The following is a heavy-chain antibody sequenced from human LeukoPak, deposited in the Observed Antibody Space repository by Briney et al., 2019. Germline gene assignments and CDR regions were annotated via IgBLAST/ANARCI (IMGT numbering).Heavy chain of an antibody. CDR1: GDSVTSTTYF. J-gene: IGHJ4*02. CDR3: ARGRYNSKTDFDY. CDR2: LRYSGGT. V-gene: IGHV4-39*07. Sequence: SETLSLTCAVSGDSVTSTTYFWGWIRQPPGKGLEWIGSLRYSGGTFYSPSLTSRVTISVDTSKNQFSLILNSLTAADTAVYYCARGRYNSKTDFDYWGQGTLVTVSS. D-gene: IGHD3-16*02.